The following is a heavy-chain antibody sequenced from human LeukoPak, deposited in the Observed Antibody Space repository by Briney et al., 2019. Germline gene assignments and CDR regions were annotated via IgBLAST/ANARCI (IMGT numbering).Heavy chain of an antibody. V-gene: IGHV4-31*03. CDR3: ARAKLGRDYYYYGMDA. Sequence: PSETLSLTCTVSGGSISSGDYYWSWIRQHPGKGLEWIGYIYYSGSTYYNPSLKSRVIISVDTSKNQFSLKLSSVTAADTAVYYCARAKLGRDYYYYGMDAWGQGTTVTVSS. D-gene: IGHD7-27*01. CDR2: IYYSGST. J-gene: IGHJ6*02. CDR1: GGSISSGDYY.